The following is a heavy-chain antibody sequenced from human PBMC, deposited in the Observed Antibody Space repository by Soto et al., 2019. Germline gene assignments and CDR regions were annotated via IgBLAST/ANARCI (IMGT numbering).Heavy chain of an antibody. J-gene: IGHJ4*02. D-gene: IGHD3-22*01. V-gene: IGHV3-23*01. CDR3: AKGDSSGYYNFDY. CDR2: ISGSGGST. Sequence: EVQLLESGGGLVQPGGSLRLSCAASGFTFSSYAMSWVRQAPGKGLEWVSAISGSGGSTYYADSVKGRFTISRDNSKNTLYLQMNSLRAEDTAVDYCAKGDSSGYYNFDYWGQGTLVTVSS. CDR1: GFTFSSYA.